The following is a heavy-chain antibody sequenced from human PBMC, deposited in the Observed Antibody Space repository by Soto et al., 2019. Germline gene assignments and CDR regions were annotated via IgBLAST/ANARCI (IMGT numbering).Heavy chain of an antibody. CDR2: IYYSGTT. D-gene: IGHD2-15*01. J-gene: IGHJ4*02. CDR3: ARHLRGSGSCCYLFDY. Sequence: PSETLSLTXTVSGGSISSSGYYWGWIRQPPGKGLEWIGSIYYSGTTYYNPSLKSRVTISVDTSKNQFSLKLSSVTAADTAVYYCARHLRGSGSCCYLFDYWGQGTLVTVSS. CDR1: GGSISSSGYY. V-gene: IGHV4-39*01.